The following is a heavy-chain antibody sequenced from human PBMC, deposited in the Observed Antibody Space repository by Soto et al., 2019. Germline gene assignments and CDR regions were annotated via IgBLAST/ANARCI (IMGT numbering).Heavy chain of an antibody. CDR2: IIPFHGVT. V-gene: IGHV1-69*04. CDR3: TRDWEITVSTWSFGGF. D-gene: IGHD3-10*01. CDR1: GGTFSPYT. Sequence: GASVKVSCKASGGTFSPYTINWVRQAPGQGLEWMGRIIPFHGVTNYAQKFQARVTITADKSTSTAYMELSGLRFEDTAMYYCTRDWEITVSTWSFGGFWGRGTLITASS. J-gene: IGHJ4*02.